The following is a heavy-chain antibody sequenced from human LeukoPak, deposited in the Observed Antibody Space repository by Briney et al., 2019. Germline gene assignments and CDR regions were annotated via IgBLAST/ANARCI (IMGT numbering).Heavy chain of an antibody. Sequence: SETLSLTCAVYGGSFSGYYWSWIRQPPGKGLEWIGEINHSGSTNYNPSLKSRVTISVDTSKNQFSLKLSSVTAADTAVYYCARSPLYYYDSSGYYSTGYYYYMDVWGKGTTVTVSS. V-gene: IGHV4-34*01. CDR1: GGSFSGYY. J-gene: IGHJ6*03. D-gene: IGHD3-22*01. CDR2: INHSGST. CDR3: ARSPLYYYDSSGYYSTGYYYYMDV.